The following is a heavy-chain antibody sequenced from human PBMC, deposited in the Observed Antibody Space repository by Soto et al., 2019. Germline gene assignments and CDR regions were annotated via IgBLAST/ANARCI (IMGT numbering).Heavy chain of an antibody. J-gene: IGHJ6*02. D-gene: IGHD4-17*01. Sequence: GGSLRLSCAVSGFTVSNNYMSWVRQAPGKGLEWVSVVYSGGSTYYADSVKGRFTISRDNSKNTLYLQMNSLRGEDTAVYYCASDYQINGAYTRSYYHGTDVWGQGTTVTVSS. CDR1: GFTVSNNY. CDR3: ASDYQINGAYTRSYYHGTDV. V-gene: IGHV3-53*01. CDR2: VYSGGST.